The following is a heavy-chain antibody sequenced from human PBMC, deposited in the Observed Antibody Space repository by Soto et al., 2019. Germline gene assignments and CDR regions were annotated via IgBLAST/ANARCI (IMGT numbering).Heavy chain of an antibody. V-gene: IGHV1-18*01. D-gene: IGHD1-26*01. CDR3: ASGVGWEPLDY. CDR2: ISAYNGNT. J-gene: IGHJ4*01. CDR1: CYNLTSYG. Sequence: APVKVSCKVSCYNLTSYGISWVRQAPGQGREWMGWISAYNGNTNYAQKLQGRVTMTTDTSTSTAYIELRSLRSHDTAVYYCASGVGWEPLDYWG.